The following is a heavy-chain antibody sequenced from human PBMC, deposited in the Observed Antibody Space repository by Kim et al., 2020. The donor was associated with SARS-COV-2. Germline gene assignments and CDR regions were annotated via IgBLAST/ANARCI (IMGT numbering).Heavy chain of an antibody. CDR1: GGSISSSNW. CDR3: ASRVVVKYYA. Sequence: SETLSLTCAVSGGSISSSNWWSWVRQPPGKVLEWIVEIYHVGSTNYNPSLKSRVTISVDKSKNQISLKLNTVTAADTAVYYCASRVVVKYYAWGQGTLVTVSS. D-gene: IGHD3-3*01. J-gene: IGHJ4*02. V-gene: IGHV4-4*02. CDR2: IYHVGST.